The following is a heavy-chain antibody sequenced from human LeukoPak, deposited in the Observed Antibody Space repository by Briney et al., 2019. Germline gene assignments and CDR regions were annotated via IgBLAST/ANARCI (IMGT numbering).Heavy chain of an antibody. J-gene: IGHJ5*02. CDR3: ARTSLLSNWFDP. Sequence: SETLSLTCTVSGGSISSGDYYWSWIRQPPGKGLEWIGYIYYSGSTYYNPSLKSRVTVSVDTSKNQFSLKLSSVTAADTAVYYCARTSLLSNWFDPWGQGTLVTVSS. CDR2: IYYSGST. V-gene: IGHV4-30-4*08. CDR1: GGSISSGDYY.